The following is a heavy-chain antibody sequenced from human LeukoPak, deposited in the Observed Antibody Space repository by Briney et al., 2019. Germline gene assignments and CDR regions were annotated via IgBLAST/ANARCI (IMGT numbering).Heavy chain of an antibody. CDR2: NYPTGDT. D-gene: IGHD3-16*01. J-gene: IGHJ4*02. CDR3: ARDLTARGSFDY. V-gene: IGHV4-4*07. CDR1: GVSVTNYY. Sequence: RTSETLSLTCSVSGVSVTNYYWSWVRQPGGKRLEWIGRNYPTGDTIYNPSLKSRVTMSVDMSKNHLSLKLTSVTAADAAVYYCARDLTARGSFDYWGQGILVSVSS.